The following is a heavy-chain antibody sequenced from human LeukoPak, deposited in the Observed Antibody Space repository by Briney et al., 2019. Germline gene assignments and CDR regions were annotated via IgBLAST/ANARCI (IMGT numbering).Heavy chain of an antibody. CDR2: INTNTGNP. CDR3: ARANPLLWFGELCWFDP. J-gene: IGHJ5*02. Sequence: GASVKVSCKASGYTFTSYAMNWVRQAPGQGLEWMGWINTNTGNPTYAQGFTGRFVFSLDISVSTAYLQISSLKAEDTAVYYCARANPLLWFGELCWFDPWGQGTLVTVSS. D-gene: IGHD3-10*01. CDR1: GYTFTSYA. V-gene: IGHV7-4-1*02.